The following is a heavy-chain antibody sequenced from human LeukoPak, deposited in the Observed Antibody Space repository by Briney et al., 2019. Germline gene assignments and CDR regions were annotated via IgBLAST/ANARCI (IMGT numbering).Heavy chain of an antibody. D-gene: IGHD2-21*02. Sequence: GGSLRLSCAASGFTFSSYAMSWVRQAAGKGLEWVSAISGSGGSTYYADSVKGRFTISRDNSKNTLYLQMNSLRVEDTAVYYCAKGRLGTAMWGLDYCGQGTLVTVSS. CDR3: AKGRLGTAMWGLDY. CDR2: ISGSGGST. J-gene: IGHJ4*02. CDR1: GFTFSSYA. V-gene: IGHV3-23*01.